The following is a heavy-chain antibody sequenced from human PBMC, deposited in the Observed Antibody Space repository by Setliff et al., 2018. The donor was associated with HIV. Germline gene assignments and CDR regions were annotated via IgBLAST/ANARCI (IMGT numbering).Heavy chain of an antibody. V-gene: IGHV1-18*01. CDR3: ARHPYSSGWYFYFDY. CDR1: GYTFTAYG. Sequence: ASVKVSCKPSGYTFTAYGLSWVRQAPGQGLEWMGWISTYSDETSYAQTLQGRVTMTTDTSTSTAYMELRRLTFDDTAVYYCARHPYSSGWYFYFDYWGQGTLVTVSS. D-gene: IGHD6-19*01. CDR2: ISTYSDET. J-gene: IGHJ4*02.